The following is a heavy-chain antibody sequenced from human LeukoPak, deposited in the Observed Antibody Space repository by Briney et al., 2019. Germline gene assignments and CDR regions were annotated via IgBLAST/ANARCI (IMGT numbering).Heavy chain of an antibody. D-gene: IGHD2-15*01. CDR1: GGSISSYY. CDR3: ARHGYCSGGSCYSWGYYYYMDV. Sequence: SETLSLTCTVSGGSISSYYWSWIRQPAGKGLEWIGRIYTSGSTYYNPSLQSRVTISVDTSKNQFSLKLSSVTAADTAVYYCARHGYCSGGSCYSWGYYYYMDVWGKGTTVTISS. CDR2: IYTSGST. V-gene: IGHV4-4*07. J-gene: IGHJ6*03.